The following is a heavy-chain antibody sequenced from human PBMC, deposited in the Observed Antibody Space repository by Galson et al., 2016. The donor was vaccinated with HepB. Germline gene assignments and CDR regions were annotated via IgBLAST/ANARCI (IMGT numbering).Heavy chain of an antibody. Sequence: SLRLSCAVSGFTLVGNGFSWVRQAPGKGLDWVAVISNDGNNKYYADSVKGRFTISRDNSKNTLYLQMNSLRPEDTSLYYCAGAFDFWGQGILVTVSS. D-gene: IGHD3-16*01. V-gene: IGHV3-30*03. CDR1: GFTLVGNG. J-gene: IGHJ4*02. CDR3: AGAFDF. CDR2: ISNDGNNK.